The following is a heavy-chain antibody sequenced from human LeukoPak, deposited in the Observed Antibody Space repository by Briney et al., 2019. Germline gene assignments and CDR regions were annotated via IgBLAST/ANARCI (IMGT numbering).Heavy chain of an antibody. CDR3: ASWEKYCSGGSCTDY. V-gene: IGHV1-69*05. CDR1: GGTFSSYA. J-gene: IGHJ4*02. CDR2: IIPIFGTA. Sequence: SVKVSXKASGGTFSSYAISWVRQAPGQGLEWMGGIIPIFGTANYAQKFQGRVTITTDESTSTAYMELSSLRSEDTAVYHCASWEKYCSGGSCTDYWGQGTLVTVSS. D-gene: IGHD2-15*01.